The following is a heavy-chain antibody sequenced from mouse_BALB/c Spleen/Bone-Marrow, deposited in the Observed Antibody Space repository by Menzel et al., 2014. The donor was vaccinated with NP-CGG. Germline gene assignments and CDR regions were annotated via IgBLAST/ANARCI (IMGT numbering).Heavy chain of an antibody. CDR3: AREGGTTXHYXAMDY. CDR1: GFTFSSYA. CDR2: ISSGGST. J-gene: IGHJ4*01. Sequence: EVKLMESGGGLVKPGGSLKLSCAASGFTFSSYAMSWVRQTPEKRLEWVASISSGGSTYYPDSVKGRFTISRDNARNIXXXXXXXXXPEDTAMYYCAREGGTTXHYXAMDYWGQGTSVTVSS. V-gene: IGHV5-6-5*01. D-gene: IGHD1-1*01.